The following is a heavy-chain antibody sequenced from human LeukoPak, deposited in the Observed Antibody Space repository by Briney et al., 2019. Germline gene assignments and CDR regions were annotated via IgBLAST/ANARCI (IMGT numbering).Heavy chain of an antibody. CDR1: GFTVSSNY. Sequence: GGSLRLSCAASGFTVSSNYMSWVRQAPGKGLEWVSVIYSGGSTYYADSVKGRFTISRDNSKNTLYLQMNSLRAEDTAVYYCARDLTYCSGGSCHPSPIDFWGQGTLVTVSS. D-gene: IGHD2-15*01. V-gene: IGHV3-53*01. CDR3: ARDLTYCSGGSCHPSPIDF. CDR2: IYSGGST. J-gene: IGHJ4*02.